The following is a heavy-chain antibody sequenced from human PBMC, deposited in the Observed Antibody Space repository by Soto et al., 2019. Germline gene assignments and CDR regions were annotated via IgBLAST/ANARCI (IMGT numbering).Heavy chain of an antibody. Sequence: ASVKVSCKASGYTFTSYAMHWVRQAPGQRLEWMGWINAGNGYTKYSQKFQGRVTVTRDTSASTAYMELSSLRSEDTAVYYCATAGDDCSTTSCYVIDYWGQGTLVTVSS. V-gene: IGHV1-3*01. CDR3: ATAGDDCSTTSCYVIDY. J-gene: IGHJ4*02. D-gene: IGHD2-2*01. CDR2: INAGNGYT. CDR1: GYTFTSYA.